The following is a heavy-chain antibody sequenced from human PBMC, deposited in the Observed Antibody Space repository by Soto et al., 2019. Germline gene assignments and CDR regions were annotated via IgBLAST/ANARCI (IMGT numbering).Heavy chain of an antibody. V-gene: IGHV3-15*01. CDR2: IKSKTDGGTT. Sequence: GGSLRLSCAASGFTFSNAWMSWVRQAPGKGLEWVGRIKSKTDGGTTDYAAPVKGRFTISRDDSKNTLYLQMNSLKTEDTAAYYCTTDDYMDYYYGMDVWGQGTTVTVSS. J-gene: IGHJ6*02. CDR3: TTDDYMDYYYGMDV. D-gene: IGHD4-4*01. CDR1: GFTFSNAW.